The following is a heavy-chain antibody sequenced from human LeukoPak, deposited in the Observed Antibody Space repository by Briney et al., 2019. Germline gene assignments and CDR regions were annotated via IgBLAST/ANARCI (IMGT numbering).Heavy chain of an antibody. D-gene: IGHD3-22*01. CDR3: ARGPYSYDSSGAFDI. Sequence: PSETLSLTCAVYGGSFNDYYWTWIRQSPGKGLEWIGEINHSGSTSYNPSLKSRVTISVDASKSQFSLKLNSVTAADTAVYFCARGPYSYDSSGAFDIWGQGTMVTVSS. CDR1: GGSFNDYY. J-gene: IGHJ3*02. V-gene: IGHV4-34*01. CDR2: INHSGST.